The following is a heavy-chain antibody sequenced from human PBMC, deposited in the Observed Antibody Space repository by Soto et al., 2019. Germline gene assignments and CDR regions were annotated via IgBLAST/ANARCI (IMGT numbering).Heavy chain of an antibody. Sequence: EVLLVESGGGLVKPGGSLRLSCAGSGFTFSSYMMNWVRQAPGKGLEWVASISTGSSYIYYADALKGRFTISRDDAKSSVYLQMNSLRDEDTGVHYCVRDSLMRTSWGQGTRVTVSS. CDR1: GFTFSSYM. J-gene: IGHJ5*02. CDR3: VRDSLMRTS. V-gene: IGHV3-21*02. CDR2: ISTGSSYI. D-gene: IGHD2-8*01.